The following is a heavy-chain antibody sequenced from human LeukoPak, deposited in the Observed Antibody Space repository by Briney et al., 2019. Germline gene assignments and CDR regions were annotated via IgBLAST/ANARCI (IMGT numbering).Heavy chain of an antibody. CDR2: IYYSGST. J-gene: IGHJ3*02. V-gene: IGHV4-31*03. CDR1: GGSISSSSYY. CDR3: ARQVWFGELLSGAFDI. D-gene: IGHD3-10*01. Sequence: SETLSLTCTVSGGSISSSSYYWGWIRQHPGKGLEWIGYIYYSGSTYYNPSLKSRVTISVDTSKNQFSLKLSSVTAADTAVYYCARQVWFGELLSGAFDIWGQGTMVTVSS.